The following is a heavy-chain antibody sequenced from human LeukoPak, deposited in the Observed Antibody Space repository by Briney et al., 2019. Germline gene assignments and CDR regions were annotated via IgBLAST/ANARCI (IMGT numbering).Heavy chain of an antibody. J-gene: IGHJ4*02. Sequence: GASVKVSCKASGYTFTSYGISWVRQAPGQGLEWMGWISAYNGNTNYAQKLQGRVTMTTDTSTSTAYMELRSLRSDDTAVYYCARDSWRYYYDSSGYYQQNFDYWGQGTLVTVS. CDR2: ISAYNGNT. CDR1: GYTFTSYG. CDR3: ARDSWRYYYDSSGYYQQNFDY. D-gene: IGHD3-22*01. V-gene: IGHV1-18*01.